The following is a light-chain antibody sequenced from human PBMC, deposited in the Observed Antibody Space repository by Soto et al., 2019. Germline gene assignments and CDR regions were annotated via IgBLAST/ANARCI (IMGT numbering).Light chain of an antibody. CDR2: GAS. CDR1: QSVSSN. CDR3: QHFNNWPPKYT. V-gene: IGKV3-15*01. Sequence: EIVMTQSPATLSVSPGERATLSCRASQSVSSNLAWYQQKPGQAPRLLIYGASTRATGFPARFSGSGSGTEFSLTISSLQSEDFAVYYCQHFNNWPPKYTFGQGTRLEIK. J-gene: IGKJ2*01.